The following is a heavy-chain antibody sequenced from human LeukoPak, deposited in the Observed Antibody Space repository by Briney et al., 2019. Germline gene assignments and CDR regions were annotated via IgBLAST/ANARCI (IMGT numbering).Heavy chain of an antibody. V-gene: IGHV3-23*01. J-gene: IGHJ4*02. D-gene: IGHD3-22*01. Sequence: PGGPLRLSCAASGFTFSSYAMSWVRQAPGKGLEWVSAISGSGGSTYYADSVKGRFTISRDNSKNTLYLQMNSLRAEDTAVYYCAKPGITMIVVVTPYYFDYWGQGTLVTVSS. CDR1: GFTFSSYA. CDR3: AKPGITMIVVVTPYYFDY. CDR2: ISGSGGST.